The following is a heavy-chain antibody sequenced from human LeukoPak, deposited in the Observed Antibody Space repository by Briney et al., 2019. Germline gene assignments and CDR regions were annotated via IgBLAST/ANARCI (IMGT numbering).Heavy chain of an antibody. V-gene: IGHV4-34*01. J-gene: IGHJ6*03. CDR3: ARTTEGGYTYGYFYYYYMDV. Sequence: SETLSLTCAVYVGSFSGYYWSWIRQPPGKGLEWIWEINHSGSTNYNPSLKSRVTISVDTSKNQFSLKLSSVTAADTAVYYCARTTEGGYTYGYFYYYYMDVWGKGTTVTISS. CDR2: INHSGST. CDR1: VGSFSGYY. D-gene: IGHD5-18*01.